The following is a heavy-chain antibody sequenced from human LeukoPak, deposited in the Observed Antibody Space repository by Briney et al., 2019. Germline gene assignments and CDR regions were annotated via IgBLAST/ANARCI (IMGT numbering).Heavy chain of an antibody. J-gene: IGHJ3*02. Sequence: AGGSLRLSCEASGFTFNTYSMTWVRQAPGKGLEWLSYIGSSSSAIYYADSVKGRFTISRDNVKNSLYLQMNSLRAEDTAVYYCAKTRGKEDYGYDAFDIWGQGTMVTVSS. CDR3: AKTRGKEDYGYDAFDI. V-gene: IGHV3-48*01. CDR1: GFTFNTYS. CDR2: IGSSSSAI. D-gene: IGHD4-17*01.